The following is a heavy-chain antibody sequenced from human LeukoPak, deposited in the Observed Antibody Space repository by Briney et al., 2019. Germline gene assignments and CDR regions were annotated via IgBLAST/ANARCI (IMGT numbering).Heavy chain of an antibody. J-gene: IGHJ3*02. CDR3: AKGRQLVWFGEGNDAFDI. CDR2: IPYDGSNK. V-gene: IGHV3-30*02. CDR1: GFTFSSYG. D-gene: IGHD3-10*01. Sequence: PGGSLRLSCAASGFTFSSYGTHWVRQAPGRGLEWVAFIPYDGSNKYYADSVQGRFTISRDNSKNTLYLQMNSLRAEDTAVYYCAKGRQLVWFGEGNDAFDIWGQGTMVTVSS.